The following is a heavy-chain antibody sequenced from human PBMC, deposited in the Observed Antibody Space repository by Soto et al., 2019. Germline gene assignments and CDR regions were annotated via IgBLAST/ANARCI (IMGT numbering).Heavy chain of an antibody. CDR2: ISTGTGNT. D-gene: IGHD3-10*01. CDR1: GYTSTGYV. J-gene: IGHJ3*02. Sequence: QVQLVQSGAEVKKRGASVKISCEASGYTSTGYVMHWVRQAPGQRPEWMGWISTGTGNTRSSQRFQGRVTFTGDASASTFYMGLSSLTFEDTAVYYCAREGINAGIRPWGDAFDIWGQGTMVTVSS. V-gene: IGHV1-3*04. CDR3: AREGINAGIRPWGDAFDI.